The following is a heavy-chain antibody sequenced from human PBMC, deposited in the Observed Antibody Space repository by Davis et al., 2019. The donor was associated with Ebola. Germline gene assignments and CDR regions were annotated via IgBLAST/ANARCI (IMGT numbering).Heavy chain of an antibody. CDR1: GFSFSNYG. CDR3: ARGDTVTSEYDY. J-gene: IGHJ4*02. CDR2: IGSGTSTI. Sequence: GESLKISCAASGFSFSNYGMHWVRQAPGEGLDWVSFIGSGTSTIYYADSVKGRFTISRDNSKNTLYLQMNSLRAEDTAVYYCARGDTVTSEYDYWGQGSLVTVSP. D-gene: IGHD4-17*01. V-gene: IGHV3-48*01.